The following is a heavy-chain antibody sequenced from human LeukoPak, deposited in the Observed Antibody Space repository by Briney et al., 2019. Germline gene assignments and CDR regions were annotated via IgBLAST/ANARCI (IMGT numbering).Heavy chain of an antibody. CDR2: INRGSSTI. D-gene: IGHD6-19*01. J-gene: IGHJ4*02. CDR3: ARGADSSGWLFDH. CDR1: GFTSSTCT. Sequence: GGSLRLSCAASGFTSSTCTMNWVRQAPGKGLEWVSYINRGSSTIYYADSVKGRFTISRDNAKNSLYLQMNSLRDEDTAVYYCARGADSSGWLFDHWGQGTLVTVSS. V-gene: IGHV3-48*02.